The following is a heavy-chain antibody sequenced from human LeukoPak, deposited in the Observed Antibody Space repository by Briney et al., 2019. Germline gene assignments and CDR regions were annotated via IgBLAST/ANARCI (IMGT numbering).Heavy chain of an antibody. CDR1: GGTFSSYA. Sequence: GASVKVSCKASGGTFSSYAISWVRQAPGQGLEWMGRIIPILGIANYAQKFQGRVTITADKSTSTAYMELSSLRSEDTAVYYCARLYSSGWPIDYWGQGTLVTVSS. CDR2: IIPILGIA. D-gene: IGHD6-19*01. V-gene: IGHV1-69*04. J-gene: IGHJ4*02. CDR3: ARLYSSGWPIDY.